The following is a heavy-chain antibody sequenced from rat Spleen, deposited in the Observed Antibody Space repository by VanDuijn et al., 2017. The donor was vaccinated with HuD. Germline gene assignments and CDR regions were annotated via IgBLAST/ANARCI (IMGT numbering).Heavy chain of an antibody. CDR1: GFTFNNYW. J-gene: IGHJ1*01. CDR2: ISYDGSST. D-gene: IGHD2-2*01. V-gene: IGHV5-29*01. Sequence: EVQLVESGGGLVQPGRSLKLSCAASGFTFNNYWMTWIRQAPGKGLEWVATISYDGSSTYYRDSVKGRFTISRDNAKNTLYLQMDNLRSEDTATYYCARAGYLRDWYFDFWGPGTMVTVSS. CDR3: ARAGYLRDWYFDF.